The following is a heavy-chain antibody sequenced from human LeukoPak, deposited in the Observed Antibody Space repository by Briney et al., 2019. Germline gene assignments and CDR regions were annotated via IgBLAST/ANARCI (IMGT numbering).Heavy chain of an antibody. Sequence: GGSLRLSCAASGFTFSSYTMSWVRQAPGKGLEWVSGVSDSGTSTYYADSMKGRFTISRDNSKNTLYLQMNSLRAEDTAVYYCAEDHGGYDPLYLDYWGQGTLVTVSS. V-gene: IGHV3-23*01. CDR2: VSDSGTST. J-gene: IGHJ4*02. CDR1: GFTFSSYT. CDR3: AEDHGGYDPLYLDY. D-gene: IGHD5-12*01.